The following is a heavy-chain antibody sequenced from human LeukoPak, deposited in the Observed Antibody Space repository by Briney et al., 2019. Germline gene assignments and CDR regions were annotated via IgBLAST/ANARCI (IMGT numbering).Heavy chain of an antibody. CDR3: ASGPNWGTNFYYFDY. J-gene: IGHJ4*02. V-gene: IGHV1-69*13. CDR1: GGTFSSYA. Sequence: ASVKVSCKASGGTFSSYAISWVRQAPGQGLEWMGGIIPIFGTANYAQKFQGRVTITADESTSTAYMELSSLRSEDTAVYYCASGPNWGTNFYYFDYWGQGTLVTVSS. D-gene: IGHD3-16*01. CDR2: IIPIFGTA.